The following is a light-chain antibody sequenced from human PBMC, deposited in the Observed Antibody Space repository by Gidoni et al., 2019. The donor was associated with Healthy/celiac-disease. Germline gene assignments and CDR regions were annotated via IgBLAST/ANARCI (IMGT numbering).Light chain of an antibody. CDR3: QQYNNWLRYT. CDR2: GAS. Sequence: EIVMTQSPATLSVSPGERATLSCRASQSVSSNLAWYQQKPGQAPRPLIYGASTRATGIPARLSGSGYGTDFTLTISSLQSEDFAVYYCQQYNNWLRYTFGQGTKLEIK. V-gene: IGKV3-15*01. CDR1: QSVSSN. J-gene: IGKJ2*01.